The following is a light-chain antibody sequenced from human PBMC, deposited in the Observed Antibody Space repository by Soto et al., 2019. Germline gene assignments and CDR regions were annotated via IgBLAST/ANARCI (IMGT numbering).Light chain of an antibody. J-gene: IGLJ2*01. CDR3: AAWDDSLNGVV. Sequence: QSVLTQPPSASGTPGQRVTISCSGSSSNIGSNTVNWYQQLPGTAPKLLIYSNNHRPSGVLDRFSGSKSGTSASLAISGLQSEDEADYYCAAWDDSLNGVVFGGGTKLTVL. CDR1: SSNIGSNT. V-gene: IGLV1-44*01. CDR2: SNN.